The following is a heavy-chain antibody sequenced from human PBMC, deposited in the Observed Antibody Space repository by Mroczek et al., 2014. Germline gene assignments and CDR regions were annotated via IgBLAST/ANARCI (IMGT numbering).Heavy chain of an antibody. CDR3: ARVPARSVNWFDP. V-gene: IGHV4-34*01. CDR1: GGSFSGYY. Sequence: QVQLQESGAGLLKPSETLSLTCAVYGGSFSGYYWSWIRQPPGKGLEWIGEINHSGSTNYNPSLKSRVTISVDTSKNQFSLKLSSVTAADTAVYYCARVPARSVNWFDPWGQGTLVTVSS. CDR2: INHSGST. D-gene: IGHD2-2*01. J-gene: IGHJ5*02.